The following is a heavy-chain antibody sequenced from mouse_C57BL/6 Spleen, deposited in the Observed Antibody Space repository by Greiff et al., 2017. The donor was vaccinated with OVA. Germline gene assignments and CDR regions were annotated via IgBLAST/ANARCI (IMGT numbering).Heavy chain of an antibody. CDR1: GYTFTSYW. J-gene: IGHJ2*01. D-gene: IGHD1-1*01. CDR3: ARRDYGSSYYFDY. V-gene: IGHV1-55*01. Sequence: VQLQQPGAELVKPGASVKMSCKASGYTFTSYWITWVKQRPGQGLEWIGDIYPGSGSTNYNEKLKSKATLTVDTPSSTAYMQLSSLTSEDSAVYYGARRDYGSSYYFDYWGQGTTLTVSS. CDR2: IYPGSGST.